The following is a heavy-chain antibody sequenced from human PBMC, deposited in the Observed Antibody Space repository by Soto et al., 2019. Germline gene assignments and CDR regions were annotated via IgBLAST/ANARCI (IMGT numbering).Heavy chain of an antibody. CDR3: ARDLGSGYDPGDY. J-gene: IGHJ4*02. V-gene: IGHV1-69*12. CDR2: IIPTIGTT. D-gene: IGHD5-12*01. CDR1: GDTFTIFA. Sequence: QVQLVQSGAEVKKPGSSVKVSCKASGDTFTIFAISWVRQAPGQGLEWMGGIIPTIGTTNYAQRFQGRITITGHEATGTAYMELSRLKSEDTAVYYCARDLGSGYDPGDYWGQGTLVTVSS.